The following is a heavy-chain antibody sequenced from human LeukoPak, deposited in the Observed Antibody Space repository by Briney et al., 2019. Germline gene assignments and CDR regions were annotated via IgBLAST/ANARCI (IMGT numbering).Heavy chain of an antibody. CDR2: INHSGST. CDR1: GRSFSGYY. Sequence: SEILSLTCAVYGRSFSGYYWSWIRQPPGKGLEWIGEINHSGSTNYNPSLKSRVTISVDTSKNQFSLKLSSVTAADTAVYYCARYYYDSSGSRAFDYWGQGTLVTVSS. V-gene: IGHV4-34*01. CDR3: ARYYYDSSGSRAFDY. D-gene: IGHD3-22*01. J-gene: IGHJ4*02.